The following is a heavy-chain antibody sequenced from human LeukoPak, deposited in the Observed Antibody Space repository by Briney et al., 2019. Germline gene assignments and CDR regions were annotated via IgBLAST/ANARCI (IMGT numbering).Heavy chain of an antibody. Sequence: PGGSLRLSCTASGFTFGDYAMTWVRQAPGKGLEWVGFIRSKAYGGTTEYAASVKGRFTISRDDSKSIAYLQMNSLKTEDTAVYYCTTEGGDLFFDYWGQGTLVTVSS. CDR2: IRSKAYGGTT. CDR3: TTEGGDLFFDY. J-gene: IGHJ4*02. CDR1: GFTFGDYA. V-gene: IGHV3-49*04. D-gene: IGHD4-17*01.